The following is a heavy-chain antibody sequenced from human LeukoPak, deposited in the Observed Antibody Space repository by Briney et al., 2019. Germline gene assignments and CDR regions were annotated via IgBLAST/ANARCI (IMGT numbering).Heavy chain of an antibody. CDR3: AKLLAGDREYYDYIWGSYAAY. Sequence: PGGSLRLPCAASGFTFSSYAMSWVRQAPGKGLEWVSAISGSGGSTYYADSVKGRFTISRDNSKNTLYLQMNSLRAEDTAVYYCAKLLAGDREYYDYIWGSYAAYWGRGTLVTVSS. D-gene: IGHD3-16*01. J-gene: IGHJ4*02. V-gene: IGHV3-23*01. CDR2: ISGSGGST. CDR1: GFTFSSYA.